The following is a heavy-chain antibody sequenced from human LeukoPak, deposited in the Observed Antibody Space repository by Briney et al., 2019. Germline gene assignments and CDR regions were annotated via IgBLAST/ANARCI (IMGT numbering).Heavy chain of an antibody. CDR2: IKQDGREK. D-gene: IGHD4-11*01. V-gene: IGHV3-7*03. CDR1: AFTFSSYW. J-gene: IGHJ4*02. Sequence: PGGSLRLSCAASAFTFSSYWMSWVRQAPGKGLEWVANIKQDGREKYYVDSVKGRFTTSRDNAKTSLYLQMNSLRAEDTAVYYCARGSTTVTPRNFDYWGQGTLVTVSS. CDR3: ARGSTTVTPRNFDY.